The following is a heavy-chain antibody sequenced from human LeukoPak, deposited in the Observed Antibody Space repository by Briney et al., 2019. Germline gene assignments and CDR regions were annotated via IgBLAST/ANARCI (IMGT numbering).Heavy chain of an antibody. CDR1: GYTFTTYG. J-gene: IGHJ6*03. CDR3: ARDTGGYDSSYFDSYYMDV. Sequence: ASVKVSCKTSGYTFTTYGISWVRQAPGQGLECMGWISAYNGNTNYAQKFQGRVTMTTDTSTNTAYMELRSLRSDDTAVYYCARDTGGYDSSYFDSYYMDVWGKGTTVIISS. D-gene: IGHD5-12*01. CDR2: ISAYNGNT. V-gene: IGHV1-18*01.